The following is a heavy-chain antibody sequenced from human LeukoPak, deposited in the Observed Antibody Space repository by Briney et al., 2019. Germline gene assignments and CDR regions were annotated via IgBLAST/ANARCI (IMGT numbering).Heavy chain of an antibody. CDR3: ASSGSKSYYYYGMDV. D-gene: IGHD3-10*01. Sequence: GGSLRLSCAASGFIFSDHYMDWVRQAPGKGLEWVGRTRNKANSYTTEYAASVKGRFTISRDDSKNSLYLQMNSLKTEDTAVYYCASSGSKSYYYYGMDVWGKGTTVTVSS. J-gene: IGHJ6*04. CDR1: GFIFSDHY. V-gene: IGHV3-72*01. CDR2: TRNKANSYTT.